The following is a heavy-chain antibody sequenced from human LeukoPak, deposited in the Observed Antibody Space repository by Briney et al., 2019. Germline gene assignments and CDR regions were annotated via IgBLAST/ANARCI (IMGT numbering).Heavy chain of an antibody. CDR3: ARGEMATLWTYDY. Sequence: SETLSLTCTVSGGSISSYYWSWIRQPPGKGLEWIGYIYYSGSTNYNPSLKSRLAISVDTSKNYFSLKLSSVTAADTAVYYCARGEMATLWTYDYWGQGILVTVSS. J-gene: IGHJ4*02. CDR1: GGSISSYY. V-gene: IGHV4-59*08. D-gene: IGHD5-24*01. CDR2: IYYSGST.